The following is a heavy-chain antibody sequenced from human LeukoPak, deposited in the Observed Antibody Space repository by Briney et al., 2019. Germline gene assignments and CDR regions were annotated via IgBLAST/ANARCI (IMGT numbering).Heavy chain of an antibody. Sequence: SETLSLTCAVSGGSISSGGYSWSWIRQPPGKGLEWIGYIYHSGSTYYNPSLKSRVTISVDRSKNQFSLKLSSVTAADTAVYYCARAGYSYGHTYFDYWGQGTLVTVSS. J-gene: IGHJ4*02. V-gene: IGHV4-30-2*01. CDR3: ARAGYSYGHTYFDY. D-gene: IGHD5-18*01. CDR2: IYHSGST. CDR1: GGSISSGGYS.